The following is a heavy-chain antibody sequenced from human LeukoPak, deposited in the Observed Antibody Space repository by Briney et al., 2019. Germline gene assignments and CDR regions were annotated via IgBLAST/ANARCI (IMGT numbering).Heavy chain of an antibody. CDR1: GPSISNYY. D-gene: IGHD5-18*01. J-gene: IGHJ4*02. CDR3: ARGGYSYEARYYFDY. V-gene: IGHV4-59*07. CDR2: IYYRGST. Sequence: PSATLSLTCTLTGPSISNYYGSSTRHPPRRGLEWMGYIYYRGSTNYNPSLKSRGTISVDTSKNQFSLKLSSVTAADTAVYYCARGGYSYEARYYFDYWGQGTLVTVSS.